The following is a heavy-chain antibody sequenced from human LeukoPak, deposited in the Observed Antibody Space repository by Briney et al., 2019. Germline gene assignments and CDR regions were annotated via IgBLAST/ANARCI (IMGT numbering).Heavy chain of an antibody. CDR3: ARGHYDFWSGHLAIDY. V-gene: IGHV1-18*01. Sequence: GASVKVSCKASGYTFTSYGISWVRQAPGQRLEWLGWISAYNGKTNQAQKLQGRVSLTTDTSTSTAYMELRSLRSDDTAVYYCARGHYDFWSGHLAIDYWGQGTLVTVSS. D-gene: IGHD3-3*01. CDR1: GYTFTSYG. J-gene: IGHJ4*02. CDR2: ISAYNGKT.